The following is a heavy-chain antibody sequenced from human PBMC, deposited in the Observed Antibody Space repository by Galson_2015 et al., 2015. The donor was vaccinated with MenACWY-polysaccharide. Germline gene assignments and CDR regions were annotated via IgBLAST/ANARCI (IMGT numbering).Heavy chain of an antibody. D-gene: IGHD3-10*01. V-gene: IGHV1-46*01. Sequence: VKVSCKASGYTFTNYYIHWVRQAPGQGLEWLGFINPSGGSTSYAQKFQGRVTMTRDTSTGTVYVDLSSLRSEDTAVYYCARNAASGRDYWGQGTLVTVSS. CDR1: GYTFTNYY. CDR3: ARNAASGRDY. CDR2: INPSGGST. J-gene: IGHJ4*02.